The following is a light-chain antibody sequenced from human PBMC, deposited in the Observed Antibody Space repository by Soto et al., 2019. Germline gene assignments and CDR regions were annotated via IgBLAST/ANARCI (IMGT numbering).Light chain of an antibody. CDR1: QSVSSSY. J-gene: IGKJ1*01. CDR3: HQYDSSPLT. CDR2: GAS. Sequence: EIVLTQSPGTLSLSPGERATLSCRASQSVSSSYLAWYQQQPGQAPRLLIYGASSRATGIPDRFSGSGSGTDFTLTISRLEPEDFAVYYCHQYDSSPLTFGQGTKVEIK. V-gene: IGKV3-20*01.